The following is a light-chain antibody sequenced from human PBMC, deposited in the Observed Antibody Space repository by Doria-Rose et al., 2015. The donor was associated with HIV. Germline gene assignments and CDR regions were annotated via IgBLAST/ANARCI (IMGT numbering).Light chain of an antibody. J-gene: IGKJ1*01. CDR2: DGS. V-gene: IGKV3-20*01. Sequence: TQSPGTLSLSPRERATLSCRASQSFSSTYLAWYQQTPGQAPSLLIYDGSTRATGIPDRFSASGSGTDFTLTINRLEPEDFALYYCHQYGTSWTFGQGTKVEI. CDR1: QSFSSTY. CDR3: HQYGTSWT.